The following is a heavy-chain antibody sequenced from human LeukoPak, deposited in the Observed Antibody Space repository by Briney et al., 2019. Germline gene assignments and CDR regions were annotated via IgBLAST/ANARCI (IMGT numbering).Heavy chain of an antibody. Sequence: GGSLRLSCAVYGFNLNSYAMHWVRQAPGKGLEWVAVIRHDEANSFYADSVQGRFTISRDTSKKLLYLQMNSLRVEDTAVYYCAKEYTPSSPLGELDSWGQGTLVTVSS. CDR2: IRHDEANS. V-gene: IGHV3-30*02. J-gene: IGHJ4*02. CDR1: GFNLNSYA. D-gene: IGHD6-6*01. CDR3: AKEYTPSSPLGELDS.